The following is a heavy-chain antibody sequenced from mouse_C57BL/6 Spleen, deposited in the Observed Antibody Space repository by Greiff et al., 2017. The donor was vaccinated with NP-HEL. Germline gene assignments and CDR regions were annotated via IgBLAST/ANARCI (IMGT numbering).Heavy chain of an antibody. Sequence: VKLMESGPGLVQPSQSLSITCTVSGFSLTSYGVHWVRQSPGKGLEWLGVIWRGGSTDYNAAFMSRLSITKDNSKSQVFFKMNSLQADDTAIYYCAKNGDGYNAMDYWGQGTSVTVSS. CDR1: GFSLTSYG. V-gene: IGHV2-5*01. D-gene: IGHD2-3*01. CDR2: IWRGGST. CDR3: AKNGDGYNAMDY. J-gene: IGHJ4*01.